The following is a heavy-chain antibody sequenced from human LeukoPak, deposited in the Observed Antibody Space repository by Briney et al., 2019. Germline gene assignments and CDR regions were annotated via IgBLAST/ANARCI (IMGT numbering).Heavy chain of an antibody. J-gene: IGHJ4*02. CDR2: IYYSGST. CDR1: GGSISSSSYY. CDR3: ARRPNYGSGKGFDY. Sequence: SETLSLTCTVSGGSISSSSYYWGWIRQPPGKGLEWIGSIYYSGSTYYNPSLESRVTISVDTSKNQFSLKLSSVTAADTAVYYCARRPNYGSGKGFDYWGQGTLVTVSS. V-gene: IGHV4-39*01. D-gene: IGHD3-10*01.